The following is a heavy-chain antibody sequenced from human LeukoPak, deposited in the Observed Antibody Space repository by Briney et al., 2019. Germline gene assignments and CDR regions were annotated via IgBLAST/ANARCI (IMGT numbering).Heavy chain of an antibody. CDR3: TKRTPEYSSSWCLDY. Sequence: GGSLRLSCAASGFTFSSNTMSWVRQAPGGGRAWVSAMEGSGVTTFYADSVKGRFTISRDNSKNTLFLQMNSLRAEDTAIYYCTKRTPEYSSSWCLDYWGQGTLVTVSS. J-gene: IGHJ4*02. D-gene: IGHD6-13*01. CDR2: MEGSGVTT. V-gene: IGHV3-23*01. CDR1: GFTFSSNT.